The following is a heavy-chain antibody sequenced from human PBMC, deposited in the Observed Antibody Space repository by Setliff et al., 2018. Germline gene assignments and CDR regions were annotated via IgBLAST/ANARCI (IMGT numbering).Heavy chain of an antibody. CDR1: GDSISGGDYY. J-gene: IGHJ3*02. D-gene: IGHD1-26*01. Sequence: SETLSLTCTVSGDSISGGDYYWTWIRQPAGKRLEWIGRVYNSGTTYNAFFASRVPISVDPSKNQFSLRVTSVTAADTAVYYCARTLPTYCRDGPCKVGALDIWGQGTMVTVSS. V-gene: IGHV4-61*10. CDR3: ARTLPTYCRDGPCKVGALDI. CDR2: VYNSGT.